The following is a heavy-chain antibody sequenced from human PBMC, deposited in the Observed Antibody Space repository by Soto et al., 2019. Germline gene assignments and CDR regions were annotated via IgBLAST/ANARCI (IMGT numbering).Heavy chain of an antibody. CDR2: ISWNSGSI. CDR1: GFTFDDYA. J-gene: IGHJ2*01. CDR3: AKRGRDGYNRVGVGWYFDL. Sequence: DVQLVESGGGLVQPGRSLRLSCAASGFTFDDYAMHWVRQAPGKGLEWVSGISWNSGSIGYADSVKGRFTISRDNAKNSLYLQMNSLRAEDTALYYCAKRGRDGYNRVGVGWYFDLWGRGTLVTVSS. V-gene: IGHV3-9*01. D-gene: IGHD5-12*01.